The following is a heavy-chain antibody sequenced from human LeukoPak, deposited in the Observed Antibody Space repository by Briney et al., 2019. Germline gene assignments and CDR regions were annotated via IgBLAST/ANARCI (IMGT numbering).Heavy chain of an antibody. V-gene: IGHV1-8*03. CDR1: GYTFTSYD. D-gene: IGHD6-6*01. Sequence: ASVKVSCQASGYTFTSYDINWVRQATGQGLEWMGWMNPNSGNTGYAQKFQGRVTITRNTSISTAYMELSSLRSEDTAVYYCARDRSFSSPDAFDIWGQGTMVTVSS. J-gene: IGHJ3*02. CDR2: MNPNSGNT. CDR3: ARDRSFSSPDAFDI.